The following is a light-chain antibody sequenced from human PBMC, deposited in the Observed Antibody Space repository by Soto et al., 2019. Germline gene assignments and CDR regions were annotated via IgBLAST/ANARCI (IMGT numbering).Light chain of an antibody. CDR1: GSNIGAGYD. CDR3: QSYDTSLSAV. Sequence: QSVLTQPPSVSGAPGQTVTISCTGSGSNIGAGYDVHWYQQLPGTAPKLLIYGNSNRPSGVPDRFSGSKSGTSASLAITGLQAEDEADYYCQSYDTSLSAVFGTGTKLTV. J-gene: IGLJ1*01. CDR2: GNS. V-gene: IGLV1-40*01.